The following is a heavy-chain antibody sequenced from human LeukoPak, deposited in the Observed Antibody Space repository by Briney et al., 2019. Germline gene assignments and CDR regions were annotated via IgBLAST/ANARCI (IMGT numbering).Heavy chain of an antibody. J-gene: IGHJ6*03. V-gene: IGHV3-23*01. Sequence: PGGSLRLSCAASGFTFSTYAMAWVRQAPGKGLEWVSAISGSGGSTYYADSVKGRFTISRDNSKNTLYLQMNSLRAEDTAVYYCTRIKGIYYYYMDVWGKGTTVTVSS. CDR3: TRIKGIYYYYMDV. D-gene: IGHD2/OR15-2a*01. CDR1: GFTFSTYA. CDR2: ISGSGGST.